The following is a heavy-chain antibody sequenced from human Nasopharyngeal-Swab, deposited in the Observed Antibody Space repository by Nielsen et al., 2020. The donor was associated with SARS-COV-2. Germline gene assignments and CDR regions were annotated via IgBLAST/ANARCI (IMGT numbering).Heavy chain of an antibody. D-gene: IGHD5-24*01. CDR1: GYSFANYW. Sequence: GESLKISCTGFGYSFANYWIGWVRQMPGKGLEWMGSIYPGNSDTRYSPAFHGRVTISADKSINTAYLQWTSLRASDTAVYYCAGRAARDGYNYEVDPWGQGTLVTVSS. V-gene: IGHV5-51*01. J-gene: IGHJ5*02. CDR2: IYPGNSDT. CDR3: AGRAARDGYNYEVDP.